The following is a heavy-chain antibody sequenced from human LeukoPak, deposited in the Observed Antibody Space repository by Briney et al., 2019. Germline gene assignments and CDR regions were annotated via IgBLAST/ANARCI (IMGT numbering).Heavy chain of an antibody. V-gene: IGHV4-39*01. D-gene: IGHD6-6*01. CDR2: IYFTGNA. Sequence: SETLSLTCTVSGGSISGSSCYWSWIRQPPGKGLEWIGSIYFTGNAYYNPSLKSRVTISVDTSKNQSSLILRSVTAADTAVYYCARTLRGAAHHFDYWGQGTLVTVSS. CDR3: ARTLRGAAHHFDY. J-gene: IGHJ4*02. CDR1: GGSISGSSCY.